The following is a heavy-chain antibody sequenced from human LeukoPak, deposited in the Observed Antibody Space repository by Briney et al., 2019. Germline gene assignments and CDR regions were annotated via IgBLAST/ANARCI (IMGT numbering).Heavy chain of an antibody. V-gene: IGHV3-23*01. CDR2: ISGSGGST. D-gene: IGHD4-23*01. Sequence: GGSLRLSCAASGFTFSSYAMSWVRQAPGKGLEWVSAISGSGGSTYYADSVKGRFTISRDNSKNTLYLQMNSLRAEDTAVYYCAKDKDRDYGGNSGGYYFDYWGQGTLVTVSS. J-gene: IGHJ4*02. CDR1: GFTFSSYA. CDR3: AKDKDRDYGGNSGGYYFDY.